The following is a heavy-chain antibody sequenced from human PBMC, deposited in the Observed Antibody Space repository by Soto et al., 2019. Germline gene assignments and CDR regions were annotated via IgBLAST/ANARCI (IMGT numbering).Heavy chain of an antibody. J-gene: IGHJ4*02. D-gene: IGHD6-19*01. CDR2: IHHSGNT. Sequence: QMQLQESGPGLVKPSETLSLTCAVSSASISSEQWWSWVRQPPGKGLEWIGEIHHSGNTNSNPSLKSRVTMSVDTSKNQFSLNLNSLTAADTAVYYCARSFGWYAIDQWSQGTLVTVSS. CDR3: ARSFGWYAIDQ. V-gene: IGHV4-4*02. CDR1: SASISSEQW.